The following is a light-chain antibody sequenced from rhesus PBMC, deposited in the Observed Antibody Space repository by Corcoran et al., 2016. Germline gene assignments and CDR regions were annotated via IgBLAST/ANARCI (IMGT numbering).Light chain of an antibody. V-gene: IGKV1-74*01. CDR1: ENVNKY. Sequence: DIQMTQSPSSLSASVGDRVTITCRASENVNKYVHWYQQKPGKAPKLLLYTASPLESGVPSRFSGSGAGTAFTLPISSLQPEDFASYYCQHSYGTPFTFGPGTKLDIK. J-gene: IGKJ3*01. CDR2: TAS. CDR3: QHSYGTPFT.